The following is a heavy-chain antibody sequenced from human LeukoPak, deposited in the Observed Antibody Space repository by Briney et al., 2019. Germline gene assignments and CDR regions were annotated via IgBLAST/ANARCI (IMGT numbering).Heavy chain of an antibody. CDR1: GFTFSSYS. Sequence: GGSLRLSCAASGFTFSSYSVNWVRQAPGKGLQWVSYVSSSSSTIYYADSVKGRFTISRDKAQNSLYLQMNSLRAEDTAVYYCVSFYETYWGRGTLVTVSS. D-gene: IGHD2-2*01. CDR2: VSSSSSTI. J-gene: IGHJ4*02. V-gene: IGHV3-48*01. CDR3: VSFYETY.